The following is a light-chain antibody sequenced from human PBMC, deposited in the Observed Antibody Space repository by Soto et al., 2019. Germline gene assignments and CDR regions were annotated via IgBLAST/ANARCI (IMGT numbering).Light chain of an antibody. V-gene: IGKV3-20*01. Sequence: EIVLTQSPGTLSLSPGERATLSCRASQSVSSSLAWYQQKPGQAPRVLMYGASSRATGIPDRFSDSGSGTDFTLTISGLEPEDFAVYHCQQYGSSPRTFGQGTKVEIK. CDR1: QSVSSS. CDR2: GAS. J-gene: IGKJ1*01. CDR3: QQYGSSPRT.